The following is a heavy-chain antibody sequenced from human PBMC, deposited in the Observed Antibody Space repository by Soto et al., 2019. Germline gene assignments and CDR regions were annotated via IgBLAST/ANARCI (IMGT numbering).Heavy chain of an antibody. Sequence: VPLSLTCAVCGGAFSGYYWSWIRQPPGKGLEWIGEINHSGSTNYNPSLKSRVTISVDTSKNQFSLKLSSVTAADTAVYYCARAGGSMVRGVTDPCGPGTLLTVSS. CDR3: ARAGGSMVRGVTDP. D-gene: IGHD3-10*01. CDR2: INHSGST. J-gene: IGHJ5*02. CDR1: GGAFSGYY. V-gene: IGHV4-34*01.